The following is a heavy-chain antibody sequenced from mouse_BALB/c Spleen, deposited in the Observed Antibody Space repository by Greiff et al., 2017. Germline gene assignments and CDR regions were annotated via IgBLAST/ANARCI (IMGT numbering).Heavy chain of an antibody. Sequence: VQLQQSGAELVKPGASVQLSCTASGFNIKDTYMHWVKQRPEQGLEWIGRIDPANGNTKYDPKFQGKATITADTSSNTAYLQLSSLTSEDTAVYYCASTTGFAYWGQGTLVTVSA. CDR1: GFNIKDTY. CDR2: IDPANGNT. V-gene: IGHV14-3*02. J-gene: IGHJ3*01. CDR3: ASTTGFAY. D-gene: IGHD1-1*01.